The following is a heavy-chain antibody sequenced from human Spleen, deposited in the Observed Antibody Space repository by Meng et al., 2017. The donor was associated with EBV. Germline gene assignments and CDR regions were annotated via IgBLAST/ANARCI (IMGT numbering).Heavy chain of an antibody. D-gene: IGHD1-7*01. CDR3: AGQGWNYGPNWLDP. Sequence: QVHLQESGPGLVEHSETPALTRTASGGSIGSSPYYGAWIRQPPGKGLEWIGSIYYSGTTYYNPSLESRVTISVDTSKNQFSLKLTSVTAADTAVYYCAGQGWNYGPNWLDPWGQGTLVTVSS. CDR1: GGSIGSSPYY. J-gene: IGHJ5*02. CDR2: IYYSGTT. V-gene: IGHV4-39*01.